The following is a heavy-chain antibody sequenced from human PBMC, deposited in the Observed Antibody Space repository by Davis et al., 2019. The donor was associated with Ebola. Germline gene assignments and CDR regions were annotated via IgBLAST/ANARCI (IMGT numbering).Heavy chain of an antibody. CDR1: GFTFSGSA. V-gene: IGHV3-73*01. CDR2: IRSKANSYAT. CDR3: AREAPYGMDV. Sequence: GGSLRLSCAASGFTFSGSAMHWVRQASGKGLEWVGRIRSKANSYATAYAASVKGRFTISRDDSKNTAYLQMNSLKTEDTAVYYCAREAPYGMDVWGQGTTVTVSS. J-gene: IGHJ6*02.